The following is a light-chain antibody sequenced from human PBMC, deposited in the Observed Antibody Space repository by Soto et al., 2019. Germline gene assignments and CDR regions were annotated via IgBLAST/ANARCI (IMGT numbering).Light chain of an antibody. CDR2: DAS. CDR1: QSVGGD. J-gene: IGKJ5*01. Sequence: EIALTQSPATLSASPGERATLSCRASQSVGGDFAWYHHKPGQAPRPLIYDASTRALDTQARFAGSGAGTEFTLTTSSLQSEDFAGYFCQQYNNWPFTFGQGTRLEIK. CDR3: QQYNNWPFT. V-gene: IGKV3-15*01.